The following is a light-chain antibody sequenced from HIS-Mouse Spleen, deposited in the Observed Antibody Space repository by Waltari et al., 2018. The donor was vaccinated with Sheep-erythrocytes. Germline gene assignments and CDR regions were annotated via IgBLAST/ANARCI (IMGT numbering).Light chain of an antibody. CDR1: QGISSY. Sequence: DIQLTQSPSFLSASVGDRVTITCRASQGISSYLAWYQHTPGKAPKLLIYAASTLQSGVPSRFSGSGSGTEFTLTISSLQPEDFATYYCQQLNSYPHTFGQGTKLEIK. CDR2: AAS. V-gene: IGKV1-9*01. CDR3: QQLNSYPHT. J-gene: IGKJ2*01.